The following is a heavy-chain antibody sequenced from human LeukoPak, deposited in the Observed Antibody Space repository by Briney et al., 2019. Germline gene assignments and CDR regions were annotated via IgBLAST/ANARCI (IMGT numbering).Heavy chain of an antibody. CDR3: ARDNSIAAAGMDY. V-gene: IGHV4-38-2*02. J-gene: IGHJ4*02. CDR2: IYHSGST. Sequence: SETLSLTCTVSGYSISSGYYWGWIRQPPGKGLEWIGSIYHSGSTYYNPSLKSRVTISVDTSKNQFSLKLSSVTAADTAVYYCARDNSIAAAGMDYWGQGTLVTVSS. CDR1: GYSISSGYY. D-gene: IGHD6-13*01.